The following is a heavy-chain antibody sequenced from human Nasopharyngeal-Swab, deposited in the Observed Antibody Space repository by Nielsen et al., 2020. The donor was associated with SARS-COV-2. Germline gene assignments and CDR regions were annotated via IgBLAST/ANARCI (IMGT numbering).Heavy chain of an antibody. CDR1: GFTVSSNY. V-gene: IGHV3-53*01. CDR2: IYSGGST. D-gene: IGHD2-15*01. CDR3: ARGGVVVVAATNYYYGMVV. Sequence: ESLKISCAASGFTVSSNYMSWVRHAPGKGLEWVSVIYSGGSTYYADPVKGRFTISRDNSKNTLYLQMNSLRSEDTAVYYSARGGVVVVAATNYYYGMVVWDQGTTVTVSS. J-gene: IGHJ6*02.